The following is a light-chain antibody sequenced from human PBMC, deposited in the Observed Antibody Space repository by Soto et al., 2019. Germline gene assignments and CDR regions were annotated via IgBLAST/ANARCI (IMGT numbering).Light chain of an antibody. CDR2: EVS. J-gene: IGKJ4*01. V-gene: IGKV2D-29*01. Sequence: DIVLTQTPLSLSLTPGQPASISCKSSQSLLQSDGKTYLNWYVQRPGQPPQLLIYEVSFQFSGVPDRVIGSGSGTDFTLKISRVEAEDVGIYFCMQGEQRPFTFGGGTNVDI. CDR1: QSLLQSDGKTY. CDR3: MQGEQRPFT.